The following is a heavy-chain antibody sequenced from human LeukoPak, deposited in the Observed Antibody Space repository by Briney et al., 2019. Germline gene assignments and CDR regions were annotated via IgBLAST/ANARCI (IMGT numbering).Heavy chain of an antibody. D-gene: IGHD3-16*01. CDR2: INPNSGGT. Sequence: ASVKVSCKASGYTFTGYYMHWVRQAPGQGREWMGWINPNSGGTNYAQKFQGRVTMTRDTSISTAYMELSRLRSDDTAVYYCARDNKPTYVWGSSRPTRTNWFDPWGQGTLVTVSS. CDR3: ARDNKPTYVWGSSRPTRTNWFDP. CDR1: GYTFTGYY. J-gene: IGHJ5*02. V-gene: IGHV1-2*02.